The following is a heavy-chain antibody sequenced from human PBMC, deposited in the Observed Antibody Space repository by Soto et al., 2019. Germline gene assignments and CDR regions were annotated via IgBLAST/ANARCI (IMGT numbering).Heavy chain of an antibody. D-gene: IGHD6-19*01. CDR1: GFTFSGSA. CDR2: IRSKANSYAT. V-gene: IGHV3-73*01. Sequence: GGSLRLSCAASGFTFSGSAMHWVRQASGKGLEWVGRIRSKANSYATAYAASVKGRFTISRDDSKNTAYLQMNSLKTEDTAVYYCTAPGIAVADYWGQGTLVTVSS. CDR3: TAPGIAVADY. J-gene: IGHJ4*02.